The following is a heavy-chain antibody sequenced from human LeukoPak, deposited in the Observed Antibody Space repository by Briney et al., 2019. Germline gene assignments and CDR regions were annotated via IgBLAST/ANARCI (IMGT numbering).Heavy chain of an antibody. J-gene: IGHJ5*02. CDR3: ARECSGGSCYPNWFDP. V-gene: IGHV1-18*01. Sequence: ASVKASCKASGYTFTSYGISWVRQAPGQGLEWMGWISAYNGNTNYAQKLQGRVTMTTDTSTSTAYMELRSLRSDDTAVYYCARECSGGSCYPNWFDPWGRGTLVTVSS. D-gene: IGHD2-15*01. CDR1: GYTFTSYG. CDR2: ISAYNGNT.